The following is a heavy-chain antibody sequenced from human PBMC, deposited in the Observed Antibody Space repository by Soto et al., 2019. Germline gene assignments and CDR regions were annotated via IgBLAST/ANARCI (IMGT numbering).Heavy chain of an antibody. V-gene: IGHV3-72*01. D-gene: IGHD1-26*01. J-gene: IGHJ4*02. CDR1: GFTFSAHY. CDR2: IKNKANSYNT. Sequence: EVQLVESGGGLVQPGGSLRLSCAASGFTFSAHYMDWVRQAPGKGLEWVGRIKNKANSYNTEYAASVEGRFTISREDSQNSLYLQMNSLKPEDTAVYYCARVSLVGPSGGRYFDYWGQGSQVAVSS. CDR3: ARVSLVGPSGGRYFDY.